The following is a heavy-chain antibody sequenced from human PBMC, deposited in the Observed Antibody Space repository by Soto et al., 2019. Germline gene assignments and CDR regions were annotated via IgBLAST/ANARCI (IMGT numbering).Heavy chain of an antibody. D-gene: IGHD1-1*01. V-gene: IGHV4-4*02. J-gene: IGHJ4*02. CDR3: ARELNRSPGT. CDR2: IYHSGST. Sequence: PSETLALTCAVSSGSISSRKGWSWVRQPPGKGLEWIGEIYHSGSTNYNPSLKSRVTISVDKSKNQFSLKLSSVTAADTAVYYCARELNRSPGTWGQGTLVTVSS. CDR1: SGSISSRKG.